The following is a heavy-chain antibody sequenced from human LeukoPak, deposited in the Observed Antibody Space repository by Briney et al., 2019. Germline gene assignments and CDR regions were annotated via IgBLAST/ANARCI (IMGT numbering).Heavy chain of an antibody. Sequence: ASVKVSCKASGYTFTSYDTNWVRQATGQGLEWMGWMNPNSGNTGYAQKFQGRVTMTQDTYEDTAYMELSSLRSEDTAVYYCATDGIPGATTTLDYWGQGTLVTVSS. D-gene: IGHD1-26*01. J-gene: IGHJ4*02. CDR3: ATDGIPGATTTLDY. CDR1: GYTFTSYD. CDR2: MNPNSGNT. V-gene: IGHV1-8*01.